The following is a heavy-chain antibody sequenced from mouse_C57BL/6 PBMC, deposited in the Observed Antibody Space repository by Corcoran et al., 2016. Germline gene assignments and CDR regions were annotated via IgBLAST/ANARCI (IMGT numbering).Heavy chain of an antibody. J-gene: IGHJ2*01. CDR3: ARGSFDY. CDR2: INPNNGGT. Sequence: EVQLQQSGPELVKPGASVKISCKASGYTFTDYYMNWVKQSHGKSLEWIGDINPNNGGTSYNQKFKGKATLTVDKSSNTAYMELRSLTSEDSAVYYCARGSFDYWGQGTTLTVSS. CDR1: GYTFTDYY. V-gene: IGHV1-26*01.